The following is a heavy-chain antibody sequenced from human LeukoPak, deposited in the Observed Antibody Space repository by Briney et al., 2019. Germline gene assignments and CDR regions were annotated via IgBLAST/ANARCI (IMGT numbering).Heavy chain of an antibody. D-gene: IGHD2-21*01. J-gene: IGHJ4*02. CDR2: MNPNSGNT. CDR3: ARVAGNCGGDCYRLVY. Sequence: GASVKASCKASGYTFTTYDINWVRQATGQGLEWMAWMNPNSGNTGYAQKFQGRVTMTRNTSISTAYMELSSLRSEDTAVYYCARVAGNCGGDCYRLVYWGQGTLVTVAS. V-gene: IGHV1-8*01. CDR1: GYTFTTYD.